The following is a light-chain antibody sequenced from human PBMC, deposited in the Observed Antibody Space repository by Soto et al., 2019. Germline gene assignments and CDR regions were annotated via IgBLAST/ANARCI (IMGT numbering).Light chain of an antibody. CDR2: DAS. J-gene: IGKJ1*01. V-gene: IGKV3-11*01. Sequence: EIVLTQSPATLSLSPGERATLSCRASQSVSRILAWYQQIPGQAHRLLIYDASTRVTGIPARFSGSGSGTDFTLTISSLEPEDCAVYYCQHRTPFGQGTKVDIX. CDR3: QHRTP. CDR1: QSVSRI.